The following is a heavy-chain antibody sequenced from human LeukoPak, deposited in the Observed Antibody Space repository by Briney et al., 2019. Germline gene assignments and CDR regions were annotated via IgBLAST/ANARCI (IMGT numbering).Heavy chain of an antibody. J-gene: IGHJ3*02. CDR1: GYTFTSYD. D-gene: IGHD2-2*01. CDR3: ARVIENCSSTSCYLPGGDDAFDI. Sequence: ASVKVSCKASGYTFTSYDINWVRQATGQGLEWMGWMNPNSGNTGYAQKFQGRVTITRNTSISTAYMELSSLRSEDTAVYYCARVIENCSSTSCYLPGGDDAFDIWGQGTTVTVSS. CDR2: MNPNSGNT. V-gene: IGHV1-8*03.